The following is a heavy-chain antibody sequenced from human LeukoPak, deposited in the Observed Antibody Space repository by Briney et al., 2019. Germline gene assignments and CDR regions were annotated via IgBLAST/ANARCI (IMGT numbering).Heavy chain of an antibody. D-gene: IGHD2-15*01. CDR1: GFTFTDYA. CDR2: ISGIANAI. Sequence: PGGSLRLSCAASGFTFTDYAMSWVRQAPGAGLEWVSAISGIANAIFYASSVKGRFTISRDNSKNTLSLQMTSLRAEDTAVYYCVRHLATSGSYPLDYRGQGALVTVSS. CDR3: VRHLATSGSYPLDY. J-gene: IGHJ4*02. V-gene: IGHV3-23*01.